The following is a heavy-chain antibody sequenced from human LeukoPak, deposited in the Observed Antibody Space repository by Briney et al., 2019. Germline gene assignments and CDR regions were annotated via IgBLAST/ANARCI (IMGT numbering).Heavy chain of an antibody. J-gene: IGHJ6*02. D-gene: IGHD3-10*01. CDR1: GGSISSYC. CDR2: IYYSGST. V-gene: IGHV4-59*01. Sequence: PSETLSLTCTVSGGSISSYCWGWIRQPPGKGLEWIGYIYYSGSTNYNPSLKSRVTISVDTSKNQFSLKLSSVTAADTAVYYCARDVPLYGSGFNYYYGMDVWGQGTTVTVSS. CDR3: ARDVPLYGSGFNYYYGMDV.